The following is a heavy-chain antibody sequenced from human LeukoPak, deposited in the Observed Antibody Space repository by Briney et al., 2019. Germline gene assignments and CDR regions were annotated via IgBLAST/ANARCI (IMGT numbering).Heavy chain of an antibody. CDR2: IIPILGIA. CDR1: GYTFTGYY. J-gene: IGHJ4*02. Sequence: ASVKVSCKASGYTFTGYYMHWVRQAPGQGLEWMGRIIPILGIANYAQKFQGRVTITADKSTSTAYMELSSLRSEDTAVYYCARNPAAGFDYWGQGTLVTVSS. V-gene: IGHV1-69*02. D-gene: IGHD6-19*01. CDR3: ARNPAAGFDY.